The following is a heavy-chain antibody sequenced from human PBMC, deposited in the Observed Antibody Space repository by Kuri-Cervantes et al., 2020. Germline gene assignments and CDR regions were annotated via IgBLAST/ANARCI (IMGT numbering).Heavy chain of an antibody. V-gene: IGHV1-58*01. CDR1: GFTFTSSA. CDR2: IVVGSGNT. CDR3: ARDRGLLLLWFGESGNYYGMDV. Sequence: SVKVSCKASGFTFTSSAVQWVRQARGQRLEWIGWIVVGSGNTNYAQKFQERVTITRDVSTSTAYMELSSLRSEDTAVYYCARDRGLLLLWFGESGNYYGMDVWGQGTTVTVSS. J-gene: IGHJ6*02. D-gene: IGHD3-10*01.